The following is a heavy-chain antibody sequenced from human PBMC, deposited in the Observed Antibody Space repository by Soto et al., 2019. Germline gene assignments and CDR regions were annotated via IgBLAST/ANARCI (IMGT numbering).Heavy chain of an antibody. J-gene: IGHJ6*01. Sequence: PSETLSLTCTVSGDSISSGNKYWSWIRQAPGKGLEWIGYIFSSGTTYYNPSLKSRLTMSLDTSRNQFSLRLASVTDADSAVYYCARVPSPFDYYYAMDVWGQGTTVTVSS. D-gene: IGHD3-16*01. CDR3: ARVPSPFDYYYAMDV. V-gene: IGHV4-30-4*01. CDR1: GDSISSGNKY. CDR2: IFSSGTT.